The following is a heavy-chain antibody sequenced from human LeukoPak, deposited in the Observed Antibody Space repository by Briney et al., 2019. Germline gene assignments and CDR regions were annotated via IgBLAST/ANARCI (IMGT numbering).Heavy chain of an antibody. J-gene: IGHJ4*02. CDR3: ARNYCSGGSCYYSAFDY. CDR2: IYYSGST. Sequence: SETLSLTCTVSGGSISSGGYYWSWTRQHPGKGLEWIGYIYYSGSTYYNPSLKSRVTISVDTSKNQFSLKLSSVTAADTAVYYCARNYCSGGSCYYSAFDYWGQGTLVTVSS. D-gene: IGHD2-15*01. V-gene: IGHV4-31*03. CDR1: GGSISSGGYY.